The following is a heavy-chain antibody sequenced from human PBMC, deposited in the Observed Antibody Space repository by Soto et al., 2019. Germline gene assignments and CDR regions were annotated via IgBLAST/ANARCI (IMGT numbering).Heavy chain of an antibody. D-gene: IGHD1-7*01. J-gene: IGHJ4*02. V-gene: IGHV4-30-2*01. CDR3: ARLSSNFWRYFDD. CDR1: GGPISSGGDS. Sequence: SETLSLTCAVSGGPISSGGDSWSCIRQPPEKGLEWILNSYHSGTTYYNPSLRGRVTISVDRSKNLFSLKSSSVSAPDTAVHYPARLSSNFWRYFDDWRQGTLVTVSS. CDR2: SYHSGTT.